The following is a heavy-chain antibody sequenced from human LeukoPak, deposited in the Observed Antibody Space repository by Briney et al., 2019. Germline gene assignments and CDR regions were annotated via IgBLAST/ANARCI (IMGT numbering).Heavy chain of an antibody. CDR1: GFTFTNNF. CDR3: ARIGIYGDFGRYFDY. CDR2: IKQDGSEK. D-gene: IGHD4-17*01. V-gene: IGHV3-7*03. Sequence: GGSLRLSCAASGFTFTNNFMSWVRQVPGKGLEWVANIKQDGSEKTYADSVRGRFTISRDDAKNSLYLQMNSLRAEDTALYYCARIGIYGDFGRYFDYWGQGTLVTVSS. J-gene: IGHJ4*02.